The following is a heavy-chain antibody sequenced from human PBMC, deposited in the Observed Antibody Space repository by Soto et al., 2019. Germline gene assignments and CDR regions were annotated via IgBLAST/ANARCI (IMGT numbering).Heavy chain of an antibody. CDR3: TRGASSGWSPSDF. CDR1: GDIFTGYY. Sequence: GASVKVSGRAAGDIFTGYYTHWGRQAPGQGLEWMGWINPNNGGTNYAQKFQGRVTMTRDTSISTAYLELSGLTSDDTAVYYCTRGASSGWSPSDFWGQGTLVTVSS. V-gene: IGHV1-2*02. CDR2: INPNNGGT. D-gene: IGHD6-19*01. J-gene: IGHJ4*02.